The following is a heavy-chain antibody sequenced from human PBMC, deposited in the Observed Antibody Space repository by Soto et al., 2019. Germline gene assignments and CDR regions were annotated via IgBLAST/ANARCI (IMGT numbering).Heavy chain of an antibody. Sequence: ETLSLSCAASGFTVSSNYMSWVRQAPGKGLEWVSVIYSGGSTYYGDSVKGRFIISRDNAENSLYLQMNSLRAEDTAVYYCVRHTCPDCYSIGYWGLGTLVTVSS. CDR3: VRHTCPDCYSIGY. J-gene: IGHJ4*02. V-gene: IGHV3-66*04. CDR2: IYSGGST. D-gene: IGHD2-21*02. CDR1: GFTVSSNY.